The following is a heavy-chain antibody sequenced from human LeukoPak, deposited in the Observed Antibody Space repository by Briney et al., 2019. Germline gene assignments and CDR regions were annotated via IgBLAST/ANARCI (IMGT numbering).Heavy chain of an antibody. V-gene: IGHV4-59*11. D-gene: IGHD3-10*01. J-gene: IGHJ4*02. Sequence: SEALSLTCTVSGGSISSHYWSWTRQPPGMGLEWVGYIYFTGSTNYNPSLKSRVTISLGTSKNQFSLKLSSVTAADTAMYYCARGGGSPHNWGQGTLVTVSS. CDR2: IYFTGST. CDR3: ARGGGSPHN. CDR1: GGSISSHY.